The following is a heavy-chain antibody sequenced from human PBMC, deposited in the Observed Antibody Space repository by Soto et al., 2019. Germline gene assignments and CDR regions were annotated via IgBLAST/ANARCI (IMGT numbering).Heavy chain of an antibody. V-gene: IGHV1-69*13. CDR2: IIPIFGTA. CDR3: ARDELTSSSTPGPTHQY. J-gene: IGHJ4*02. CDR1: GCTFSSYA. D-gene: IGHD6-6*01. Sequence: GASVKVSCKASGCTFSSYAISWVRQAPGQGLEWMGGIIPIFGTANYAQKFQGRVTITADESTSTAYMELSSLRSEDTAVYYCARDELTSSSTPGPTHQYWGQGTLVTVSS.